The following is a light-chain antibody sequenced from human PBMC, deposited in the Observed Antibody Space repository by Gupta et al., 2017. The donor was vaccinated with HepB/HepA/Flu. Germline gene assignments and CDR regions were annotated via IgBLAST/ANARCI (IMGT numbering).Light chain of an antibody. V-gene: IGKV2-24*01. CDR3: LQATPFPWT. CDR1: QSLVHSDGNTY. Sequence: DSVMTQAPHSLPVTLGQSASNSCRPSQSLVHSDGNTYLSLLQERPGQPPRPLIYKISNRFSGVADRFSCSWAGTDFTLELSRVEAEDVGVYSCLQATPFPWTFGQGTKVEIK. J-gene: IGKJ1*01. CDR2: KIS.